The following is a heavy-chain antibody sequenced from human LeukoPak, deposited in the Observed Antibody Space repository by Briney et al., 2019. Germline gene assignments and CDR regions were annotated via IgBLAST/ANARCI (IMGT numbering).Heavy chain of an antibody. CDR2: IYPNSGGT. J-gene: IGHJ4*02. V-gene: IGHV1-2*02. CDR3: ARVPNYYDSSGYDPYYFDY. CDR1: GYIFIGYY. Sequence: ASVKVSCKASGYIFIGYYMHWVRQAPGQGLEWLGWIYPNSGGTNYAQNFQGRVTMTRDTSISIAYMELSRLRSDDTAVYYCARVPNYYDSSGYDPYYFDYWGQGTLVTVSS. D-gene: IGHD3-22*01.